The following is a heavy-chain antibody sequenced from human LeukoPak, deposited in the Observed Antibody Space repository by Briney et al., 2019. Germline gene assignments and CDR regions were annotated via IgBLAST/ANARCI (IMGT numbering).Heavy chain of an antibody. V-gene: IGHV1-18*04. CDR2: IGAYNGNT. CDR3: ARDPYGEGEPDY. D-gene: IGHD4-17*01. CDR1: GYTFTSYG. J-gene: IGHJ4*02. Sequence: ASVKVSCKASGYTFTSYGISWVRQAPGQGLEWMGWIGAYNGNTNYAQKLQGRVTMTTDTSTSTAYMELRSLRSDDTAVYYCARDPYGEGEPDYWGQGTLVTVSS.